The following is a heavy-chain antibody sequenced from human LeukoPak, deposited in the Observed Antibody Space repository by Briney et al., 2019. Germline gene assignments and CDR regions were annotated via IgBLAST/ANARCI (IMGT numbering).Heavy chain of an antibody. CDR2: ISWNSGSI. CDR1: GFTFDDYA. V-gene: IGHV3-9*01. D-gene: IGHD1-26*01. J-gene: IGHJ4*02. Sequence: GGSLRLSCAASGFTFDDYAMHWVRQAPGEGLEWVSGISWNSGSIGYADSVKGRFTISRDNSKNTLYLQMNSLRAEDTAVYYCAKAGSIRFDYWGQGTLVTVSS. CDR3: AKAGSIRFDY.